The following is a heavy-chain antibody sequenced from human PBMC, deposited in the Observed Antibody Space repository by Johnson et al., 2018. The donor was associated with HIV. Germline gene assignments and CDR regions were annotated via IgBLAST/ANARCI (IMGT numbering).Heavy chain of an antibody. CDR1: GFTFSSYW. CDR2: IKSKTDGGTT. V-gene: IGHV3-15*01. CDR3: TTGATVPTWD. D-gene: IGHD4-17*01. J-gene: IGHJ3*01. Sequence: EQLVESGGGLVQPGGSLRLSCAASGFTFSSYWMSWVRQAPGKGLEWVGRIKSKTDGGTTDYAAPVKGRFTISRDDSKNTRALQMNSLKTEDTAVYYCTTGATVPTWDWGQGTMVTVSS.